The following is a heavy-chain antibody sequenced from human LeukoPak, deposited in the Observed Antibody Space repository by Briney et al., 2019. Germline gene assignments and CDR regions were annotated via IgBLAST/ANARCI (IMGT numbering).Heavy chain of an antibody. Sequence: GESLKIAWKGSGYSFTSYWIGWVRQRPGKSLGWMGIIYPGDSDTRYSPSFQGQVTISADKSISTAYLQWSSLKASDTAMYYCARHVDTAMVGDLWGQGTLVTVSS. D-gene: IGHD5-18*01. CDR1: GYSFTSYW. CDR2: IYPGDSDT. CDR3: ARHVDTAMVGDL. V-gene: IGHV5-51*01. J-gene: IGHJ4*02.